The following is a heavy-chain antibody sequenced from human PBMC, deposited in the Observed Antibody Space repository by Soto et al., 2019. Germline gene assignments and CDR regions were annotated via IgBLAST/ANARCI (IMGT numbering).Heavy chain of an antibody. Sequence: TLSLTCTVSGGSISSSSYYWGWIRQPPGKGLEWMGSIYYSGSTYYNPSLKSRVTISVDTSNNQFSLKLSSVTAADTAVYYCASYDSSGYYYEKYFDYWGQGTLVTVSS. V-gene: IGHV4-39*01. CDR3: ASYDSSGYYYEKYFDY. CDR1: GGSISSSSYY. CDR2: IYYSGST. D-gene: IGHD3-22*01. J-gene: IGHJ4*02.